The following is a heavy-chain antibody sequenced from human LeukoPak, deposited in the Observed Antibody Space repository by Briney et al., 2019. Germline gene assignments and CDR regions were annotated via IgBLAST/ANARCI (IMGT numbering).Heavy chain of an antibody. V-gene: IGHV3-20*04. J-gene: IGHJ4*02. CDR3: ARDGSYYALDY. CDR2: INWNGGST. Sequence: GGSLRLSCAASGFTFDDYGMSWVRHAPGKGLEWVSGINWNGGSTGYADSVKGRFTISRDNAKNSLYLQMNSLRAEDTALYYCARDGSYYALDYWGQGTLVTVSS. D-gene: IGHD1-26*01. CDR1: GFTFDDYG.